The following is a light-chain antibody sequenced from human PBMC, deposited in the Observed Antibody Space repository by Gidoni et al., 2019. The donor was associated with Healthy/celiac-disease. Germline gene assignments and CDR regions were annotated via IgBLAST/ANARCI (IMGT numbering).Light chain of an antibody. V-gene: IGKV1-9*01. CDR1: QGISSY. J-gene: IGKJ5*01. CDR2: AAS. CDR3: QQLNSYPIT. Sequence: DIQLTQSPSFLSASVGDRVTITCRASQGISSYLAWYQQKPGKAPKLLIYAASTLQSGVPSRFSGSGSGTEFTLTISSLQPEDFATYYCQQLNSYPITVGQGTLLEMK.